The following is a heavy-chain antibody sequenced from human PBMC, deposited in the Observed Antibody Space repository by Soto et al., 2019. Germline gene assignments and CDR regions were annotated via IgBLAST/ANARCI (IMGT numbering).Heavy chain of an antibody. Sequence: ASVKVSCKASGGTLSSYSITWVRQAPGQGLEWMGGIIPIFGTANYAQKFQGRVTITADESTSTAYMELSSLRSEDTAVYYCARAPGYCSGGSCYSNHYYYYGMDVWGQGTTVTVSS. D-gene: IGHD2-15*01. CDR3: ARAPGYCSGGSCYSNHYYYYGMDV. CDR1: GGTLSSYS. V-gene: IGHV1-69*13. J-gene: IGHJ6*02. CDR2: IIPIFGTA.